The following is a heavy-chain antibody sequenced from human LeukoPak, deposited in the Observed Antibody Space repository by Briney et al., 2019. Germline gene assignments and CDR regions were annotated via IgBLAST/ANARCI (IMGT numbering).Heavy chain of an antibody. CDR3: ARDTYYYDSSGYSSFDY. CDR1: GGSISSSSYY. Sequence: PSETLSLTCTVSGGSISSSSYYWTWIRQPAGKGLEWIGRIHTSGSTNYNPSLKSRVTMSVDTSKNQFSLKLSSVTAADTAVYYCARDTYYYDSSGYSSFDYWGQGTLVTVSS. J-gene: IGHJ4*02. CDR2: IHTSGST. V-gene: IGHV4-61*02. D-gene: IGHD3-22*01.